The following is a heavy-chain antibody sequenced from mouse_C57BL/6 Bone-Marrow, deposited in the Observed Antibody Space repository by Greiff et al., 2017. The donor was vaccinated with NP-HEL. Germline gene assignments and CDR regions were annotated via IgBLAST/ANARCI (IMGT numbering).Heavy chain of an antibody. CDR3: TRGGRHFDYYGSSFYAMDY. CDR1: GFTFSSYA. D-gene: IGHD1-1*01. V-gene: IGHV5-9-1*02. CDR2: ISSGGDYI. Sequence: EVQLVESGAGLVKPGGSLKLSCAASGFTFSSYAMSWVRQTPEKRLEWVAYISSGGDYIYYADTVKGRSTITRDNAWNTLYLQMSSLKSEDTAIYYCTRGGRHFDYYGSSFYAMDYWGQGTSVTVSS. J-gene: IGHJ4*01.